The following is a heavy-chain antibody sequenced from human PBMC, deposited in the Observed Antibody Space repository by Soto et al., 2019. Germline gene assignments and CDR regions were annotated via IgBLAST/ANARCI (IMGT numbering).Heavy chain of an antibody. D-gene: IGHD4-17*01. J-gene: IGHJ4*02. CDR3: ARQGNGARGFDY. Sequence: GESLKISCKGSGYYFPSYWIGWVRQMPGEGLEWMGIFYPGDSDTRYSPSFQGQVTISADRSISTAYLQWSSLRPSDTAMYYCARQGNGARGFDYWGQGTLVTVSS. CDR1: GYYFPSYW. CDR2: FYPGDSDT. V-gene: IGHV5-51*01.